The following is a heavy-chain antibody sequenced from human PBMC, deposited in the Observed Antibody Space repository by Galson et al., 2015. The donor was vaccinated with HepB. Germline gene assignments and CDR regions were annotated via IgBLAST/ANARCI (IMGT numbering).Heavy chain of an antibody. Sequence: SVKVSCKASGYTFTNYPIHWVRQAPGQGLEWMAWINTDNSNTKYLQKVQDRVTITRDTSAGTAYMEISSLTSEDTAVYYCARWRFGEFDYYFDYWGQGTLVTVSS. CDR3: ARWRFGEFDYYFDY. CDR2: INTDNSNT. CDR1: GYTFTNYP. V-gene: IGHV1-3*04. D-gene: IGHD3-10*01. J-gene: IGHJ4*02.